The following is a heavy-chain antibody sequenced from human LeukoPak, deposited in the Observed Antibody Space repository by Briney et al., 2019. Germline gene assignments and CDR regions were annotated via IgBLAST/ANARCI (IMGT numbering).Heavy chain of an antibody. V-gene: IGHV3-30-3*01. Sequence: PGMSLRPSRAASGFTLRSCAMHWGRRAPSQGLEWVAVISYRGSNDGSDKHYADSVKGRFTISRDNSKNTLYLQMNSLRPEDTALYYCAGQYYDIVTGYRPLDYWGQGALVTVSS. CDR2: ISYRGSNDGSDK. CDR3: AGQYYDIVTGYRPLDY. J-gene: IGHJ4*02. CDR1: GFTLRSCA. D-gene: IGHD3-9*01.